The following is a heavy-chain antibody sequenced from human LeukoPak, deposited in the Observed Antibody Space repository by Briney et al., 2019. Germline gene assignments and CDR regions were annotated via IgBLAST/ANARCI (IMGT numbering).Heavy chain of an antibody. D-gene: IGHD3-22*01. J-gene: IGHJ4*02. Sequence: GGSLRLSCVASGFTFSSYEMNWVRQAPGKGLEWVSSISSSSSYIYYADSVKGRFTISRDNAKNSLYLQMNNLRAEDTALYYCARGGYYYDSSGYYYGGVRYFDYWGQGTLVTVSS. V-gene: IGHV3-21*04. CDR2: ISSSSSYI. CDR3: ARGGYYYDSSGYYYGGVRYFDY. CDR1: GFTFSSYE.